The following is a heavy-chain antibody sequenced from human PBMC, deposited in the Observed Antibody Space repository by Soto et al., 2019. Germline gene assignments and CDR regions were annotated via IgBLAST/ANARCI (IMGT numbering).Heavy chain of an antibody. D-gene: IGHD3-22*01. CDR2: ISGSGGST. V-gene: IGHV3-23*01. Sequence: HPGGSLRLSCAASGFTFSSYAMSWVRQAPGKGLEWVSAISGSGGSTYYADSVKGRFTISRDNSKNTLYLQMNSLRAEDTAVYYCAKMGDYDSSGYYWGYYFDYWGQGTLVTVSS. CDR1: GFTFSSYA. CDR3: AKMGDYDSSGYYWGYYFDY. J-gene: IGHJ4*02.